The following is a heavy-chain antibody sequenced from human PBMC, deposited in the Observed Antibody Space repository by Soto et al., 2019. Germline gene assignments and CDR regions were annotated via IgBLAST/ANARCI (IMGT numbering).Heavy chain of an antibody. J-gene: IGHJ4*02. CDR3: ARPRGSSWYFFDY. V-gene: IGHV4-59*08. CDR2: IYNSGST. D-gene: IGHD6-13*01. Sequence: SETLSLTCTVSGGSISSYYWSWIRQPPGKGLEWIGHIYNSGSTNYNPSLKSRVTISVDTSKNQFSLKLSSVTAADTAVYYCARPRGSSWYFFDYWGQGTLVTVSS. CDR1: GGSISSYY.